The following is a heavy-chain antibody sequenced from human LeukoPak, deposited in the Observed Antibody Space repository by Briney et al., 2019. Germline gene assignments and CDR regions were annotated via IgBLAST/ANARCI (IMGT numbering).Heavy chain of an antibody. D-gene: IGHD3-10*01. V-gene: IGHV4-39*07. CDR2: INHSGST. Sequence: KPSETLSLTCTVSGGSISSSSYYWSWIRQPPGKGLEWIGEINHSGSTNYNPSLKSRVTISVDTSKNQFSLKLSSVTAADTAVYYCARLSAGSYPYYYYYYYMDVWGKGTTVTVSS. J-gene: IGHJ6*03. CDR1: GGSISSSSYY. CDR3: ARLSAGSYPYYYYYYYMDV.